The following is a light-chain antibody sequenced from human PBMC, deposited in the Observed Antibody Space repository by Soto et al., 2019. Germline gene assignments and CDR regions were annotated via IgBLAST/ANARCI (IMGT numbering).Light chain of an antibody. Sequence: IVLTQSPGTLFLSPGERATLSCRASQNIGTYLAWYQQKPGQAPSLLIFGASTRANGVPDTFSGSGSGTEFTLTLSRLDPEDFAVYYWQQYGNSPRWTFGPGTKVEIK. CDR2: GAS. CDR3: QQYGNSPRWT. CDR1: QNIGTY. J-gene: IGKJ1*01. V-gene: IGKV3-20*01.